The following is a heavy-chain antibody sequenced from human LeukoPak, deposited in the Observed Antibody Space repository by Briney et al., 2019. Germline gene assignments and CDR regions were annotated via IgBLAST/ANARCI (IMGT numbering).Heavy chain of an antibody. J-gene: IGHJ5*02. CDR2: IYRSGST. V-gene: IGHV4-38-2*01. CDR3: ARRDRWFDP. CDR1: GYFISSGHY. Sequence: SDTLSLICGVSGYFISSGHYWGWIRPSPGKGLEWIGNIYRSGSTYYNPSLKSRVTISVDTSKDQFYLRLTSVTAADTAVYYCARRDRWFDPWGQGTLVTVSS.